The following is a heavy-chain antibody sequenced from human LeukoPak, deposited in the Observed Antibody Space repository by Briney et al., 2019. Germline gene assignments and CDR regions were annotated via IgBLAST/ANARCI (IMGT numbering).Heavy chain of an antibody. CDR3: ARDFRCWSPSGGGSCYGPFDY. J-gene: IGHJ4*02. V-gene: IGHV3-7*01. CDR2: IKQDGSEK. Sequence: GGFLRLSCAASGFTFSSYWMSWVRQAPGKGLEWVANIKQDGSEKYYVDSVKGRFTISRDNAKNSLYLQMNSLRAEDTAVYYCARDFRCWSPSGGGSCYGPFDYWGQGTLVTVSS. D-gene: IGHD2-15*01. CDR1: GFTFSSYW.